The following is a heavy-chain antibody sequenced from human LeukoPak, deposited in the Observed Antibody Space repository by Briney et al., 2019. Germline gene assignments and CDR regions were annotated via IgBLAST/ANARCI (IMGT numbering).Heavy chain of an antibody. D-gene: IGHD3-10*01. Sequence: PGGSLRLSCGASGFTFGTYWMHWVRQAPGKGLVWVSGINSDGGTTTYADSVKGRFTISRDNAKNTLYLQMNSLRVEDTAVYYCARVGGHWGQGTLVTVS. CDR2: INSDGGTT. CDR1: GFTFGTYW. V-gene: IGHV3-74*01. CDR3: ARVGGH. J-gene: IGHJ4*02.